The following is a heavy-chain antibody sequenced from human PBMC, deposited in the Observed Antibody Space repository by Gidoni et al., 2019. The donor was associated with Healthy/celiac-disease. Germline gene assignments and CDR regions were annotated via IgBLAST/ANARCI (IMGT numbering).Heavy chain of an antibody. CDR1: GFTFSSYP. J-gene: IGHJ6*02. CDR2: ISYDGSKK. CDR3: ARVRAFYYGSDRSNYYYYGMDV. Sequence: QVQLVESGRGVVQPGRSLRLSCAPSGFTFSSYPIPWFRQAPAQAPGKGLEGVAVISYDGSKKYYADSVKGRFTISRDNSKNTLYLQMNSLRAEDTAVYYCARVRAFYYGSDRSNYYYYGMDVWGQGTTVTVSS. V-gene: IGHV3-30*04. D-gene: IGHD3-10*01.